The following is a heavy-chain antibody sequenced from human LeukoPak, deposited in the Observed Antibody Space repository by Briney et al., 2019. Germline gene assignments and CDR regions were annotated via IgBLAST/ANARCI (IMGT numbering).Heavy chain of an antibody. D-gene: IGHD5-18*01. Sequence: GRSLRLSCAASGFTFSSYGMHWVRQAPGKGLEWVAVISYDGSNKYHADSVKGRFTISRDNSKNTLYLQMNSLRAEDTAVYYCAKDPRGYSYGYPYFDYWGQGTLVTVSS. CDR2: ISYDGSNK. J-gene: IGHJ4*02. CDR3: AKDPRGYSYGYPYFDY. CDR1: GFTFSSYG. V-gene: IGHV3-30*18.